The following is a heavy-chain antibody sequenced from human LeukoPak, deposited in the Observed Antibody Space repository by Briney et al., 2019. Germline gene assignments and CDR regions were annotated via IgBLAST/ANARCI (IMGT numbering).Heavy chain of an antibody. J-gene: IGHJ3*02. Sequence: SETLSLTCTVFNGSISSRSSYWGWIRQPPGKGLEWIGSVYFSGSTYYNPSLKSRVTIFVDTSKNQFSLKLTSVTAADTAVYYCARLGDILSPFDIWGQGTLVNVSS. D-gene: IGHD3-9*01. CDR2: VYFSGST. CDR3: ARLGDILSPFDI. V-gene: IGHV4-39*01. CDR1: NGSISSRSSY.